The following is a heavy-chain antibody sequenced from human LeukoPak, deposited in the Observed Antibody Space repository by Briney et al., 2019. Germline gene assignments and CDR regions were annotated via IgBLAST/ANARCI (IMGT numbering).Heavy chain of an antibody. CDR1: GYTFTDYY. CDR2: INPNSGRT. CDR3: AREFRTTTWSYDAFDL. D-gene: IGHD1/OR15-1a*01. J-gene: IGHJ3*01. Sequence: ASVNVSCKASGYTFTDYYMHWVRQAPGQGLEWVGWINPNSGRTNYAQKFQDRVTMTRDTSNNTSYMDLSSLTSDDTAVYYCAREFRTTTWSYDAFDLWGQGTMVTVSS. V-gene: IGHV1-2*02.